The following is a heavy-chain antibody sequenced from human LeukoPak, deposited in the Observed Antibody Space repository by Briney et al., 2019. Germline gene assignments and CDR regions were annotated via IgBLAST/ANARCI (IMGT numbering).Heavy chain of an antibody. V-gene: IGHV1-46*01. CDR1: GYTFTSYY. J-gene: IGHJ6*03. CDR2: INPSGGST. CDR3: ARGPWGYYDSSGYYNYMDV. Sequence: ASVKVSCKASGYTFTSYYMHWVRQAPGQGLEWMGIINPSGGSTSYAQKFQRRVTMTRDTTTSTVYMELSSLRSEDTAVYYCARGPWGYYDSSGYYNYMDVWGKGTTVTISS. D-gene: IGHD3-22*01.